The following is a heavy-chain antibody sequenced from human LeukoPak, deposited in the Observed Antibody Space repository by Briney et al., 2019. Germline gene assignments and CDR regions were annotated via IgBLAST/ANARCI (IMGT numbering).Heavy chain of an antibody. CDR1: GGSVSSGTYY. V-gene: IGHV4-61*01. J-gene: IGHJ4*02. CDR2: IYYSGTT. Sequence: SETLSLTCTVSGGSVSSGTYYWSWIRQPPGKGLEWIGYIYYSGTTNYNPSLRSRVTISVDTSKNQFSLKLSSVTAADTAVYYCARDRVRGNSNPYFDYWGQGTLVTVSS. CDR3: ARDRVRGNSNPYFDY. D-gene: IGHD4-11*01.